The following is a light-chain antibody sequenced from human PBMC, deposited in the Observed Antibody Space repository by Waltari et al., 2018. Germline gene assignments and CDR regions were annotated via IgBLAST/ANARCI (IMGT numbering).Light chain of an antibody. V-gene: IGKV1-39*01. CDR2: AAS. CDR3: QQSHSTPPRT. Sequence: DIQMTQSPSSLSASVGDRVTITCRASQSINTYLNWYQQKPGKAPKLLIYAASSLQSGVPSRFSGSGSGTDVTLTINSLQPEDFATYYCQQSHSTPPRTFGGGTKVEIK. CDR1: QSINTY. J-gene: IGKJ4*01.